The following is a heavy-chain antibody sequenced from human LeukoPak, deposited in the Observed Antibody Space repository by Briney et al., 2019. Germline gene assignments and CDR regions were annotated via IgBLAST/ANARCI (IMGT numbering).Heavy chain of an antibody. J-gene: IGHJ6*02. V-gene: IGHV1-69*04. CDR1: GGTFSSYA. CDR2: IIPILGIA. Sequence: AVKVSCKASGGTFSSYAISWVRQAPGQGLEWMGRIIPILGIANYAQKFQGRVTITADKSTSTAYMELSSLRSEDTAVYYCARPSSDYDFWTEFGYYYGMDVWGQGTTVTVSS. CDR3: ARPSSDYDFWTEFGYYYGMDV. D-gene: IGHD3-3*01.